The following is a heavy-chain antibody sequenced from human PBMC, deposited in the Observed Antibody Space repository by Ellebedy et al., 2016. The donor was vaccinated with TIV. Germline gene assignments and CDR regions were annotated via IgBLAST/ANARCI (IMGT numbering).Heavy chain of an antibody. Sequence: GESLKISXAASGFTFSSYWMTWVRQAPGKGLEWVANINQDGNEKNYMDSVKGRSTISRDNAKNSVYLQMNNVRVEDSALYYCAGNLMDVWGKGTRVTVSS. J-gene: IGHJ6*03. CDR3: AGNLMDV. CDR1: GFTFSSYW. V-gene: IGHV3-7*01. CDR2: INQDGNEK.